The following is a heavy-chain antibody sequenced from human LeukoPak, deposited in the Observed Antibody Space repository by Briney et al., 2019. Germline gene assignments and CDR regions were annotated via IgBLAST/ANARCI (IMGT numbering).Heavy chain of an antibody. V-gene: IGHV4-61*01. J-gene: IGHJ4*02. CDR1: GGSVSSGSYY. Sequence: LSETLSLTCTVSGGSVSSGSYYWSWIRQPPGKGLEWIGYIYYSGSTNYNPSLKSRVTISVDTSKNQFSLKLSSVTAADTAVYYCARVLYDSSGYYFAYWGQGTLVTVSS. CDR3: ARVLYDSSGYYFAY. CDR2: IYYSGST. D-gene: IGHD3-22*01.